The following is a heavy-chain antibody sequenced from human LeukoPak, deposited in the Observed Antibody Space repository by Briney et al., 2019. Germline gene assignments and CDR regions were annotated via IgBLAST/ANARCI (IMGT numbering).Heavy chain of an antibody. CDR1: GGSISSYY. Sequence: TSETLSLTCTVSGGSISSYYWSWIRQPPGKGLEWIGYIYYSGSTNYNPSLKSRVTISVDTSKNQFSLKLSSVTAADTAVYYCARDRGNYDFWSGFDAGYMDVWGKGTTVTVSS. D-gene: IGHD3-3*01. J-gene: IGHJ6*03. V-gene: IGHV4-59*01. CDR3: ARDRGNYDFWSGFDAGYMDV. CDR2: IYYSGST.